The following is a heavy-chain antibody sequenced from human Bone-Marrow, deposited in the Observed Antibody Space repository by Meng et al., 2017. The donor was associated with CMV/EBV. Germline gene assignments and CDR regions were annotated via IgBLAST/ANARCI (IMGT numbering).Heavy chain of an antibody. D-gene: IGHD2-2*01. V-gene: IGHV3-21*01. CDR3: ASTYCSSTSCWGHFVY. CDR1: GFTFSSYS. J-gene: IGHJ4*02. CDR2: ISSSSSYI. Sequence: LSLTCAASGFTFSSYSMNWVRQAPGKGLAWVSSISSSSSYIYYADSVKGRFTISRDNAKNSLYLQMNSLRAEDTAVYYCASTYCSSTSCWGHFVYWGQGTLVTVSS.